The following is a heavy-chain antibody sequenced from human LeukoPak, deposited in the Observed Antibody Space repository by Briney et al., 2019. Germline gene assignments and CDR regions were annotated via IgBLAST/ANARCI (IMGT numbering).Heavy chain of an antibody. CDR1: GFTFSNYA. CDR2: ISYDGSVE. D-gene: IGHD6-13*01. J-gene: IGHJ4*02. CDR3: ARALGSSWDSSLDS. Sequence: GGSLRLSCAASGFTFSNYAMHWVRQAPGKGLEWVALISYDGSVEKNAASVKGRFTISRDNSKNTLYLQMNSLRTEVTAVYYCARALGSSWDSSLDSWGQGTLVPVSS. V-gene: IGHV3-30*04.